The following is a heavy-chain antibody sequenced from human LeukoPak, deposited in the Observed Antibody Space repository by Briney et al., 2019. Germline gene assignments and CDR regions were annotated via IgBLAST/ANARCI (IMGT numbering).Heavy chain of an antibody. D-gene: IGHD3-10*01. V-gene: IGHV5-51*01. Sequence: NPGESLKISCKGSGYSFTSYWIGWVRQMPGKGLEWMGIIYPGDSDTRYSPSFQGQVTISADKSISTAYLQWSSLKASDTAMYYCARVLWFGEFHDAFDIWGQGTMVTVSS. J-gene: IGHJ3*02. CDR3: ARVLWFGEFHDAFDI. CDR2: IYPGDSDT. CDR1: GYSFTSYW.